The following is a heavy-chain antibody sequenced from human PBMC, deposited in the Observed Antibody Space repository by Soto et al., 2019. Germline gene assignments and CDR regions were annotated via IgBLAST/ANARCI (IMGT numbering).Heavy chain of an antibody. Sequence: EVQVVESGGGLVQPGGSLRLSCAVSGFTVTINYMSWVRQAPGKGLEWVSVIYSGGTIYYADSVKGRFTISRDTSKNTLYLQMNSLRGDDTAVYYCRGYGYWGQGTLVTVSS. CDR3: RGYGY. CDR1: GFTVTINY. J-gene: IGHJ4*02. V-gene: IGHV3-53*01. CDR2: IYSGGTI. D-gene: IGHD5-12*01.